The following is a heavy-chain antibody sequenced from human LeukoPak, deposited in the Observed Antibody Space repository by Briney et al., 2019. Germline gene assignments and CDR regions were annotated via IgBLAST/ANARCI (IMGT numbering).Heavy chain of an antibody. V-gene: IGHV1-69*05. Sequence: GASVKVSCKASGGTFSSYAISWVRQAPGQGLEWMGGIIPIFGTANYAQKFQGRVTITTDESASTAYMELSSLRSEDTAVYYCATGNRGYSGYDHAGDAFDIWGQGTMVTVSS. J-gene: IGHJ3*02. CDR3: ATGNRGYSGYDHAGDAFDI. CDR2: IIPIFGTA. CDR1: GGTFSSYA. D-gene: IGHD5-12*01.